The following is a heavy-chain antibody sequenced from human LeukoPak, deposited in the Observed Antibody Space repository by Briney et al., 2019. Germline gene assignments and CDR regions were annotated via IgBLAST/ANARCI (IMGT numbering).Heavy chain of an antibody. V-gene: IGHV3-7*01. D-gene: IGHD3-10*02. J-gene: IGHJ6*04. Sequence: GGSLRLSCAASGFTFGSYWMNWVRQAPGKGLEWVANIKQDGNEKYYMDSVKGRFTISRDNAKNSLYLQMNSLRAEDTAVYYCAELGITMIGGVWGKGTTVTISS. CDR3: AELGITMIGGV. CDR1: GFTFGSYW. CDR2: IKQDGNEK.